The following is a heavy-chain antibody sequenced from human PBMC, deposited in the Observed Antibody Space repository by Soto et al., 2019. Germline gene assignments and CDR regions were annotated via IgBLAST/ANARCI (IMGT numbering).Heavy chain of an antibody. CDR1: GFTFSIYA. J-gene: IGHJ4*02. Sequence: GGSLRLSCAASGFTFSIYAMSWVRHAPGKGLEWVASITGSGAASFTADSVQGRLTISRDNSKNTLYLQMNSLRVDDTAVYYCVKDRPNYYESGGAYYKSGGDYWGQGTLVTVSS. V-gene: IGHV3-23*01. CDR2: ITGSGAAS. D-gene: IGHD3-10*01. CDR3: VKDRPNYYESGGAYYKSGGDY.